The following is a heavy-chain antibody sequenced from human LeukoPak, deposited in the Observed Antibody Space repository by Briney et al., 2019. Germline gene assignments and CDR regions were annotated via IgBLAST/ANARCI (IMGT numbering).Heavy chain of an antibody. Sequence: GSLRLSRAASGFTFNSYNMNWVRQAPGKGLEWVSYISSSSSTIYYADSVKGRFTISRDSAKTSLFLQMNSLRDEDTAVYYCARAYSSSSGRDAFDSWGLGTLVTVSS. D-gene: IGHD6-6*01. CDR1: GFTFNSYN. CDR3: ARAYSSSSGRDAFDS. V-gene: IGHV3-48*02. CDR2: ISSSSSTI. J-gene: IGHJ3*02.